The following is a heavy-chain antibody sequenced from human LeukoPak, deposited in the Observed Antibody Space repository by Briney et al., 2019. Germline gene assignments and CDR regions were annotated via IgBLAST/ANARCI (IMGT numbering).Heavy chain of an antibody. CDR3: ARLNKGSSSWYWGYNWFDP. Sequence: SVKLSCKASGGTFSSYAISWVRQAPGQGLGWMGGSILIFGTAIYAQKFQGRVTITTDESTSTAYMELSSLRSEDTAVYYCARLNKGSSSWYWGYNWFDPWGQGTLVTVSS. V-gene: IGHV1-69*05. CDR1: GGTFSSYA. D-gene: IGHD6-13*01. CDR2: SILIFGTA. J-gene: IGHJ5*02.